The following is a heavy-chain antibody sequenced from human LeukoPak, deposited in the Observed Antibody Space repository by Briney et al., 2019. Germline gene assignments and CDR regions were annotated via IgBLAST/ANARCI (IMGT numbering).Heavy chain of an antibody. CDR2: ISYDGSNK. J-gene: IGHJ4*02. Sequence: GGSLRLSCAASGFTFSSYAMHWVRQAPGKGLEWVAVISYDGSNKYYADSVKGRFTISRDNSKNTLYLQMNSLRAEDTAVYYCAREDYYDSSGPFDYWGQGTLATVSS. CDR1: GFTFSSYA. CDR3: AREDYYDSSGPFDY. D-gene: IGHD3-22*01. V-gene: IGHV3-30-3*01.